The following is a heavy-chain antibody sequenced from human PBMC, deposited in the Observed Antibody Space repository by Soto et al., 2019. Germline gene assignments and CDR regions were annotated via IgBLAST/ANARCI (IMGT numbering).Heavy chain of an antibody. J-gene: IGHJ4*02. CDR2: VGGSGRST. CDR3: AKGDSSTSSQFDF. CDR1: RFSFSNYA. Sequence: GGSLRLSCAASRFSFSNYAMNWVRQAPGKGLEWVSVVGGSGRSTYYADSVKGRFTVSRDNSRNTLYLQMNGLRTEDTAVYYCAKGDSSTSSQFDFWGRGTLVTVSS. D-gene: IGHD2-2*01. V-gene: IGHV3-23*01.